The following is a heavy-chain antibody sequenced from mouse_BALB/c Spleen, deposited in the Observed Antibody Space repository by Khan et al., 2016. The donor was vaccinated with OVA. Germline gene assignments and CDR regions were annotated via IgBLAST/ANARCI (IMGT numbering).Heavy chain of an antibody. CDR1: GYSITSDYA. D-gene: IGHD1-1*01. CDR2: ISHSDSP. J-gene: IGHJ2*01. V-gene: IGHV3-2*02. Sequence: DVQLQESGPGLLKPSQSLSLTCTVTGYSITSDYAWNWIRQFPGNNLEWMAYISHSDSPTYSPPLRSHIPFTPHTSKNQFFLQLNSVSTEYTATYYCASWRLVLRYPDYFDYWGQGTTLTVSA. CDR3: ASWRLVLRYPDYFDY.